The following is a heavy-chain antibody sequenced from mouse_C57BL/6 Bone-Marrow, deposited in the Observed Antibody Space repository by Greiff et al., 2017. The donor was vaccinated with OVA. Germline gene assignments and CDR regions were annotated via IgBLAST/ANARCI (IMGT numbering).Heavy chain of an antibody. CDR1: GFTFSSYG. CDR2: ISSGGSYT. CDR3: ARRLRSYAMDY. J-gene: IGHJ4*01. Sequence: EVQGVESGGDLVKPGGSLKLSCAASGFTFSSYGMSWVRQTPDKRLEWVATISSGGSYTYYPDSVKGRFTISRDNAKKTLYLQMSSQKSEDTAMYYCARRLRSYAMDYWGQGTSVTVSS. V-gene: IGHV5-6*01. D-gene: IGHD1-1*01.